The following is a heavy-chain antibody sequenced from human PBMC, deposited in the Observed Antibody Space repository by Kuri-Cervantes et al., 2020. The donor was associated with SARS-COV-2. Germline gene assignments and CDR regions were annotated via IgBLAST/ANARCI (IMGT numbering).Heavy chain of an antibody. V-gene: IGHV3-74*01. CDR1: GFTFSSYW. Sequence: LSLTCAASGFTFSSYWMHWVRQAPGKGLVWVSRINSDGSSTSYADSVKGRFTISRDNAKNTLYLQMNSLRAEDTAVYYCARDRGSGYGKDVWGQGTTVTVSS. CDR3: ARDRGSGYGKDV. CDR2: INSDGSST. D-gene: IGHD6-19*01. J-gene: IGHJ6*02.